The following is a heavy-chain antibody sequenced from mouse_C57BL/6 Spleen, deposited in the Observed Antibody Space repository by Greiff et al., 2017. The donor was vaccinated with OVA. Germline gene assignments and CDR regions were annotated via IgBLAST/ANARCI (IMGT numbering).Heavy chain of an antibody. Sequence: EVQVVESEGGLVQPGSSMKLSCTASGFTFSDYYMAWVRQVPEKGLEWVANINYDGSSTYYLDSLKSRFIISRDNAKNILYLQMSSLKSEDTATYYCARVSYYAMDYWGQGTSVTVSS. CDR2: INYDGSST. CDR3: ARVSYYAMDY. V-gene: IGHV5-16*01. CDR1: GFTFSDYY. J-gene: IGHJ4*01.